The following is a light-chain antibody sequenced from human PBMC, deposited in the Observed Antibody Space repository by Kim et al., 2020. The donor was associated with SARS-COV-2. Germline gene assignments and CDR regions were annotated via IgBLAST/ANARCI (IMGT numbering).Light chain of an antibody. CDR2: GKN. J-gene: IGLJ3*02. CDR3: NSRDSSG. CDR1: SLRNYY. V-gene: IGLV3-19*01. Sequence: SSELTQDPAVSVALGQTVRITCQGDSLRNYYASWYQQKPGQAPVPVFYGKNSRPSGIPDRFSGSSSGNTASLIITGAQAEDEADYYCNSRDSSGFGGGTQ.